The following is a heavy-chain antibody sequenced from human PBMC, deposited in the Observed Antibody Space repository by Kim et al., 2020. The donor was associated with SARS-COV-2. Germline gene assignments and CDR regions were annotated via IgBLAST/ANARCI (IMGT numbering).Heavy chain of an antibody. V-gene: IGHV3-30*04. CDR1: GFTFSSDA. J-gene: IGHJ4*02. D-gene: IGHD2-15*01. CDR2: ISYDGTNK. CDR3: ARAPVGGHYDY. Sequence: GGSLRLSCAASGFTFSSDAMHWVRQAPGKGLEWVAVISYDGTNKYYTESVKGRFTISRDNSKNTLYLQMNSLRAEDAAVYYCARAPVGGHYDYWGQGTLVTVSS.